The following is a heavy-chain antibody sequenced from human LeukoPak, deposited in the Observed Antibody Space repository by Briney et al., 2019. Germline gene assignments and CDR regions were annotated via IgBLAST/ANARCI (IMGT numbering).Heavy chain of an antibody. CDR1: GFTFSTYA. D-gene: IGHD1-7*01. CDR2: ISGSGHST. CDR3: VTEGTGMTGTQHN. J-gene: IGHJ4*02. V-gene: IGHV3-23*01. Sequence: GGSLRLSCAASGFTFSTYAMSWVRQAPGKGLEWVSGISGSGHSTYYADSVKGRFTISRDNAKNSLYLQMHSLRAEDTAVYYCVTEGTGMTGTQHNWGQGTLVTVSS.